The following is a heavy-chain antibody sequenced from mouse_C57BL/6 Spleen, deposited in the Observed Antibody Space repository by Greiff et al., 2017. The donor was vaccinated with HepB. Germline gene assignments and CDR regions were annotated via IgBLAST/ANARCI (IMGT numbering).Heavy chain of an antibody. V-gene: IGHV1-82*01. J-gene: IGHJ4*01. CDR1: GYAFSSSW. Sequence: VQVVESGPELVKPGASVKISCKASGYAFSSSWMNWVKQRPGKGLEWIGRIYPGDGDTNYNGKFKGKATLTADKSSSTAYMQLSSLTSEDSAVYFCARGDSPYAMDYWGQGTSVTVSS. D-gene: IGHD2-13*01. CDR3: ARGDSPYAMDY. CDR2: IYPGDGDT.